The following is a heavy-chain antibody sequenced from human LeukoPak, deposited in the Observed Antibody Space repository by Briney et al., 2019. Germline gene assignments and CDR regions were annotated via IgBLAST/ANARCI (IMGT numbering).Heavy chain of an antibody. Sequence: GGSLRLSCAASGFTFSSYWMSWVRQAPGKGLEWVANIKQDGSEKYYVDSVEGRFTISRDNAKNSLSLQMNSLRAEDTAVYFCARYYYDSSGYYYFDYWGQGTLVTVSS. CDR3: ARYYYDSSGYYYFDY. J-gene: IGHJ4*02. V-gene: IGHV3-7*03. CDR1: GFTFSSYW. D-gene: IGHD3-22*01. CDR2: IKQDGSEK.